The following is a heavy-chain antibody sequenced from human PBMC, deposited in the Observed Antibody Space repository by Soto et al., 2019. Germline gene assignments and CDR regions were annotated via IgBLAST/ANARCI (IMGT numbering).Heavy chain of an antibody. J-gene: IGHJ4*02. V-gene: IGHV4-39*01. CDR2: IYYSGGT. Sequence: PSETLSLTCTVSGGSISSSSYYWGWIRQPPGKGLEWIGSIYYSGGTYYNPSLKSRVTISVDTSKNQFSLKLGSVTAADTAVYYCARCVTGYYDSSGYPQGAFDYWGQGTLVTVSS. D-gene: IGHD3-22*01. CDR1: GGSISSSSYY. CDR3: ARCVTGYYDSSGYPQGAFDY.